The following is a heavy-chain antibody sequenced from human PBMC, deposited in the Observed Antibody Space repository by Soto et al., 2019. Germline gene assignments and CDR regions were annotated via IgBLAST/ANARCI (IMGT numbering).Heavy chain of an antibody. D-gene: IGHD5-18*01. CDR1: GGSISSGGYY. V-gene: IGHV4-31*03. Sequence: QVQLQESGPGLVKPSQTLSLTCTVSGGSISSGGYYWSWIRQHPGKGLEWIGYIYYSGGTYYNPSLKRRVTIPVDTSKNQFSRKRSSVTAADTAVYYCARDSRAAMVFDYWGQGTLVTVSS. J-gene: IGHJ4*02. CDR2: IYYSGGT. CDR3: ARDSRAAMVFDY.